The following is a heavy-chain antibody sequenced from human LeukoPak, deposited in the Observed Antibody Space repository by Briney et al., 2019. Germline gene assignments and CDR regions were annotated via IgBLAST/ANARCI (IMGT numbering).Heavy chain of an antibody. D-gene: IGHD2-2*01. CDR3: ARGQRAIGYCSSTSCSFGMYV. V-gene: IGHV3-7*03. CDR2: IKQDGSEK. Sequence: GGSLRLSCAASGFTFSSYWMSWVRQAPGKGLEWVANIKQDGSEKYYVDSVKGRFTISRDNAKNSLYLQMNSLRAEDTAVYYCARGQRAIGYCSSTSCSFGMYVWGKGTTVTVSS. CDR1: GFTFSSYW. J-gene: IGHJ6*04.